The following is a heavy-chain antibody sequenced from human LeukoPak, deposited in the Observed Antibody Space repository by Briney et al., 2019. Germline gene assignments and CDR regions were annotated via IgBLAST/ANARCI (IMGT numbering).Heavy chain of an antibody. CDR1: GFSVSDHY. Sequence: GGSLRLSCVVSGFSVSDHYMSWIRQAPGKGLEWLSVIFADDLTYYEDSVKGRFTISRDRSQNTLYLQMNSLRAEDTAVYYCGSSYLLWNSFDIWGQGTMVTVSS. CDR3: GSSYLLWNSFDI. V-gene: IGHV3-53*01. CDR2: IFADDLT. J-gene: IGHJ3*02. D-gene: IGHD6-6*01.